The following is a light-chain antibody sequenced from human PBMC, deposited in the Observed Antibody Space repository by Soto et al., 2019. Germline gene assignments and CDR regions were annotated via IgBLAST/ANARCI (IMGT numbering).Light chain of an antibody. J-gene: IGKJ4*01. Sequence: DLQMTQSPSSVSASVGDRVNTTCRARQGLSSWLGWYQQKLGKAPMLRIYDASSVQSGVPSKFGGSGSGTYFTLTISSLQPEDFATYYCQQANSIPLTFGGGTNVEIK. CDR2: DAS. CDR1: QGLSSW. V-gene: IGKV1-12*01. CDR3: QQANSIPLT.